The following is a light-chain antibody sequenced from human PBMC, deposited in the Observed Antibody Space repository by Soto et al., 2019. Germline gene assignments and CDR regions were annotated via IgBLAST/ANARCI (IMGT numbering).Light chain of an antibody. V-gene: IGKV1-9*01. J-gene: IGKJ5*01. CDR3: QQLSSYPIT. CDR1: QGITSY. Sequence: IQLTQSPSSLSASVGDRVTITCRGSQGITSYLAWYQQKPGKAPKLLIYGVSNLQSGVPSRFSGSGSGREFTLTISSLQPHDFATYYCQQLSSYPITFGQGTRLEIK. CDR2: GVS.